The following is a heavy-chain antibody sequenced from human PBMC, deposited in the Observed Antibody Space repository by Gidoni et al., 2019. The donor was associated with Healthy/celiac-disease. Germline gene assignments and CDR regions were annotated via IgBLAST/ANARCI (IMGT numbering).Heavy chain of an antibody. CDR1: GGTFSSYA. V-gene: IGHV1-69*01. CDR2: IIPILGTA. CDR3: ATPGYCSGGSCYGGGGY. D-gene: IGHD2-15*01. J-gene: IGHJ4*02. Sequence: QVQLVQSGAEVKKPGSSVKVSCKASGGTFSSYAISWGRQAPGQGLEWMGGIIPILGTANNDKKSQGRVTITADEFTSTAYMELSSLRSEDTAVYYCATPGYCSGGSCYGGGGYWGQGTLVTVSS.